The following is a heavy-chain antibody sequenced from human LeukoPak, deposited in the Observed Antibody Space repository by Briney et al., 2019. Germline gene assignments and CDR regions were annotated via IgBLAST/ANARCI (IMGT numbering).Heavy chain of an antibody. CDR1: GFTFSSYA. CDR2: ISGSGGST. D-gene: IGHD4-17*01. V-gene: IGHV3-23*01. J-gene: IGHJ4*02. CDR3: APRPTVTINY. Sequence: GGSLRLSCAASGFTFSSYAMTWVRQAPGKGLKWASSISGSGGSTNYADSVKGRFTISRDNSQNTLYLQMNSLRAEDTAVYYCAPRPTVTINYWGQGTLVTVSS.